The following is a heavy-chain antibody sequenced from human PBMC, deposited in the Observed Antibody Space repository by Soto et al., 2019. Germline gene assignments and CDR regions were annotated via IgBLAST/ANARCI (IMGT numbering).Heavy chain of an antibody. CDR2: INLDGSEK. V-gene: IGHV3-7*05. Sequence: EVQLVEAGGGLVQPGGSLRLSCAASGFTFRTYWLSWVRQVPGKGLEWVANINLDGSEKNYVDSVKGRFTISRDNARNSMYLQMSRLRAEDTALYYCARDGSTSWYSYDYHVMDVWGQGTTVTVSS. D-gene: IGHD5-18*01. J-gene: IGHJ6*02. CDR1: GFTFRTYW. CDR3: ARDGSTSWYSYDYHVMDV.